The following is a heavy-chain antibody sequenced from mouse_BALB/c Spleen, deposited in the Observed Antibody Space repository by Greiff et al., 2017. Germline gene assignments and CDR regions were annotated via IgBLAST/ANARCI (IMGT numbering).Heavy chain of an antibody. J-gene: IGHJ1*01. V-gene: IGHV14-4*02. Sequence: VQLQQSGAELVRPGASVKLSCTASGFNINDYYMHWVKQRPEQGLEWIGWIDPENGDTEYAPKFQGKATMTADTSSNTAYLQLSSLTSEDAAVYCSNAWDGSNYGYIDVWGEGTTVTVSS. D-gene: IGHD1-1*01. CDR3: NAWDGSNYGYIDV. CDR2: IDPENGDT. CDR1: GFNINDYY.